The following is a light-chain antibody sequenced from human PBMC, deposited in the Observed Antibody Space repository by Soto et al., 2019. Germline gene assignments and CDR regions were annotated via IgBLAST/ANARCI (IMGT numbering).Light chain of an antibody. CDR3: QAWATGIRI. Sequence: QSVLTQSPSASASLGASVKLTCTLSSRHNTNAIAWHQQQPKKGPRFLMKVNSDGSHFKGDGIPDRFSGSSSGAERYLTISRLQSEDEADYYCQAWATGIRIFGGGTKLTVL. V-gene: IGLV4-69*01. CDR2: VNSDGSH. J-gene: IGLJ2*01. CDR1: SRHNTNA.